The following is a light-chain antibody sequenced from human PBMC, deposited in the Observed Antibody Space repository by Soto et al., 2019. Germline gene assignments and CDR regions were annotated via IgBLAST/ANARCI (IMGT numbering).Light chain of an antibody. J-gene: IGLJ2*01. CDR2: SNN. V-gene: IGLV1-44*01. CDR1: RSNIGTNT. Sequence: QPVLTQPPSASGTPGQRVTISCSGSRSNIGTNTVTWYQQLPGMAPKLLIHSNNQRPSGVPDRFSGSKSGTSASLAISWLQSEDEADYYCAAWDVSFVVFGGGTKLTVL. CDR3: AAWDVSFVV.